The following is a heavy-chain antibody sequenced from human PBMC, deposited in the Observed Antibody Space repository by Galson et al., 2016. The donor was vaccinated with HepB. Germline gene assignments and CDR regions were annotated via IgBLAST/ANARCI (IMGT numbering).Heavy chain of an antibody. CDR1: GGSITSSSYY. Sequence: SETLSLTCAVSGGSITSSSYYWAWIRQPPGMGLEWIGSADYTGFTYYNPSLDSRVTISVDTSKNQFSLRLSSVTAADTAVYYCVRQASAGRNFDYWGQGTLVTVPS. J-gene: IGHJ4*02. D-gene: IGHD6-13*01. CDR2: ADYTGFT. CDR3: VRQASAGRNFDY. V-gene: IGHV4-39*01.